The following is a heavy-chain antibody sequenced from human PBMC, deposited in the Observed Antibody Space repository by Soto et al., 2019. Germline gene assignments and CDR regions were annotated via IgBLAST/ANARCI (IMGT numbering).Heavy chain of an antibody. CDR2: IYHSGST. J-gene: IGHJ6*02. Sequence: SETLSLTCAVSGYSISSGYYWGWIRQPPGKGLEWIGSIYHSGSTYYNPSLKSRVTISVDTSKNQFSLKLSSVTAADTAVYYCARDQERITTFGVVTHGMDVWGQGTTVTVSS. D-gene: IGHD3-3*01. V-gene: IGHV4-38-2*02. CDR3: ARDQERITTFGVVTHGMDV. CDR1: GYSISSGYY.